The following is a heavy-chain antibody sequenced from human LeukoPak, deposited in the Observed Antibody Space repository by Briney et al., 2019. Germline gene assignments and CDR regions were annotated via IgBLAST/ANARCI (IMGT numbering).Heavy chain of an antibody. CDR3: ARPYYDYVWGSYRSLFDP. CDR1: GGTFSSYA. V-gene: IGHV1-69*05. CDR2: IIPIFGTA. J-gene: IGHJ5*02. D-gene: IGHD3-16*02. Sequence: GASVKVSCMASGGTFSSYAISWVRQAPGQGLEWMGGIIPIFGTANYAQKFQDRVTITTDESTSTAYMELSSLRSEDTAVNYCARPYYDYVWGSYRSLFDPWGQGTLVTVSS.